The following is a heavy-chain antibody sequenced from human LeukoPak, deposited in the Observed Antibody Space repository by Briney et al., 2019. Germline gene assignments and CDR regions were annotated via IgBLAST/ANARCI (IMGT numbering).Heavy chain of an antibody. V-gene: IGHV4-38-2*02. CDR2: IYHSGST. Sequence: TSETLSLTCTVSGYSISSGYYWGWIRQPPGKGLEWIGSIYHSGSTYYNPSLKSRVTISVDTSKNQFSLKLSSVTAADTAVYYCARDPVDIVVVPAARKRDFDYWGQGTLVTVSS. D-gene: IGHD2-2*01. J-gene: IGHJ4*02. CDR1: GYSISSGYY. CDR3: ARDPVDIVVVPAARKRDFDY.